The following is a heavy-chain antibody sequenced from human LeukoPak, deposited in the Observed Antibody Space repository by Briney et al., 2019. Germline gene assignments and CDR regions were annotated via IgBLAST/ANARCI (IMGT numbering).Heavy chain of an antibody. D-gene: IGHD2-2*01. Sequence: SETLSLTCTVSGGSISSYYWSWIRQPPGKGLEWIGYIYYSGSTNYNPSLKSRVTISVDTSKNQFSLKLSSVTAADTAVYYCESAGPKYQLIPAFDIWGQGTMVTVSS. CDR1: GGSISSYY. CDR3: ESAGPKYQLIPAFDI. CDR2: IYYSGST. V-gene: IGHV4-59*01. J-gene: IGHJ3*02.